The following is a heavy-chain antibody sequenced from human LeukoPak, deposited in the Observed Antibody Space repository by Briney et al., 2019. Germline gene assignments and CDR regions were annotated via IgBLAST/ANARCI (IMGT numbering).Heavy chain of an antibody. CDR1: GFTFDDYG. D-gene: IGHD6-13*01. CDR2: ITWNGGST. CDR3: ARDPGDIVAAGTFDY. J-gene: IGHJ4*02. V-gene: IGHV3-20*04. Sequence: PGGSLRLSCAASGFTFDDYGMSWVRQAPGKGLEWVSGITWNGGSTGYADSVKGRFTISRDNAKNSLYLQMNSLRAEDTALYYCARDPGDIVAAGTFDYWGQGTLVTVSS.